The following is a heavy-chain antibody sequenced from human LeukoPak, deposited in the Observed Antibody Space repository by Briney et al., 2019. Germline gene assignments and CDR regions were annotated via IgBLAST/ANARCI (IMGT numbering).Heavy chain of an antibody. D-gene: IGHD1-26*01. J-gene: IGHJ5*02. V-gene: IGHV4-34*01. CDR2: INHSGST. CDR1: GGSFSGYY. CDR3: ARGSKMLGYNWFVP. Sequence: PSETLSLTCAVYGGSFSGYYWNWIRQPPGKGLEWIGEINHSGSTNYIPSLKSRVTISVDTSKNQFSLKLSSVTAADTAVYYCARGSKMLGYNWFVPWGQGTLVTVSS.